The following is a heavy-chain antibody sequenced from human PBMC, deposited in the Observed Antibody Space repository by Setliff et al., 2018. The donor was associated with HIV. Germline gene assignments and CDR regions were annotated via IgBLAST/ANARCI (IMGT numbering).Heavy chain of an antibody. CDR3: VRIWDIVGGPSDY. J-gene: IGHJ4*02. D-gene: IGHD1-26*01. V-gene: IGHV4-39*01. CDR1: GDSVSNVGYY. CDR2: IYYSGST. Sequence: SETLSLTCTVSGDSVSNVGYYWGWIRQSPGKGLEWIGGIYYSGSTSYNPSLKSRVTISVHTSKNQFSLRLTSVTAADTAVYYCVRIWDIVGGPSDYWGLGNMVTVSS.